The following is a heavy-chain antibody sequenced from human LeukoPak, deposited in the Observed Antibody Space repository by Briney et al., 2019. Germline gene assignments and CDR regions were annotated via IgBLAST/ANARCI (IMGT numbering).Heavy chain of an antibody. D-gene: IGHD3-10*01. J-gene: IGHJ4*02. CDR1: GFTFSSYE. Sequence: GGSLRLSCAASGFTFSSYEMNWVRQAPGKGLEWVSYISSSGSTIYYADSVKGRFTISRDNAKNSLYLQMNSLRAEDTAVYYCAILWFGESNFDYRGQGTLVTVSS. V-gene: IGHV3-48*03. CDR3: AILWFGESNFDY. CDR2: ISSSGSTI.